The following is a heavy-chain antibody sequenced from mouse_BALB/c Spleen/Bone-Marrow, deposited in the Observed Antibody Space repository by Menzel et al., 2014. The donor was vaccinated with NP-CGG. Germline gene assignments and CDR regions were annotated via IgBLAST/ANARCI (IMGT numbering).Heavy chain of an antibody. CDR2: IYPGDGDT. CDR1: GYAFSSYW. J-gene: IGHJ3*01. Sequence: QVQLQQSGAELVRPGSSVKISCKASGYAFSSYWMNWVKQRPGQGLEWIGQIYPGDGDTNYNGKFKGKATLTADKSSSTAYMQLSSLTSEDSAVYFCARSYDGYYWFAYWGQGTLVTVSA. V-gene: IGHV1-80*01. CDR3: ARSYDGYYWFAY. D-gene: IGHD2-3*01.